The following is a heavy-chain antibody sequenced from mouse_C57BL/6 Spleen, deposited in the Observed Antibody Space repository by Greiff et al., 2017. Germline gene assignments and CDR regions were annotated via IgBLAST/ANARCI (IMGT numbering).Heavy chain of an antibody. CDR1: GYSFTSYY. CDR2: IYPGSGNT. J-gene: IGHJ2*01. D-gene: IGHD2-4*01. Sequence: VKLQESGPELVKPGASVKISCKASGYSFTSYYIHWVKQRPGQGLEWIGWIYPGSGNTKYNEKFKGKATLTADTSSSTAYMQLSSLTSEDSAVYYCAREGGLRPYFDYWGQGTTLTVSS. CDR3: AREGGLRPYFDY. V-gene: IGHV1-66*01.